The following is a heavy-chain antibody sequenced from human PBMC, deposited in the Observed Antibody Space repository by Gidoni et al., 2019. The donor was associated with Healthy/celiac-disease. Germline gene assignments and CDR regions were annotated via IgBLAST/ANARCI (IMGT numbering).Heavy chain of an antibody. V-gene: IGHV4-59*08. CDR1: GGSISSYY. D-gene: IGHD1-1*01. CDR2: IYYSGST. CDR3: ARRTTGYWFDP. J-gene: IGHJ5*02. Sequence: QVQLQESGPGLVKPSETLSLTCTVSGGSISSYYWSWIRQPPGKGLEWIGYIYYSGSTNYHPSLKSRVTISVDTSKNQFSLKLSSVTAADTAVYYCARRTTGYWFDPWGQGTLVTVSS.